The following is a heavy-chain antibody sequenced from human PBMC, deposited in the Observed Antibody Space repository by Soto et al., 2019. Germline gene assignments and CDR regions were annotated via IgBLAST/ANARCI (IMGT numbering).Heavy chain of an antibody. CDR3: SRQKYDSSGYFDY. V-gene: IGHV3-33*01. CDR1: GFTFSSYG. Sequence: GGSLRLSCAASGFTFSSYGMHWVRQAPGKGLEWVAVIWYDGLNIYYADSVKGRFTISRDNSKNTLYLHMNSLRAEDTALYYCSRQKYDSSGYFDYWGQGTLVTVSS. D-gene: IGHD3-22*01. J-gene: IGHJ4*02. CDR2: IWYDGLNI.